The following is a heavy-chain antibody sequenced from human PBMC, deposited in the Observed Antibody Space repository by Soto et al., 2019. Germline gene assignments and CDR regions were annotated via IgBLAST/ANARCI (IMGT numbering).Heavy chain of an antibody. V-gene: IGHV4-38-2*02. CDR2: IYHGGTT. J-gene: IGHJ4*03. CDR3: ARVHVMVVAGSTFDY. D-gene: IGHD6-19*01. Sequence: SETLSLTCTVSGDSTISGSYCGWIRQPPGEGPEWIASIYHGGTTFYNPSLKSRISISVDTSKNQFSLRLTSVTAADTATYYCARVHVMVVAGSTFDYWGPGTLVTVSS. CDR1: GDSTISGSY.